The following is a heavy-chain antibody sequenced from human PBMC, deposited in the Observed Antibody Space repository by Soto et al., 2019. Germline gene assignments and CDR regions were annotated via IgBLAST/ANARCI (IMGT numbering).Heavy chain of an antibody. CDR3: GNTPRRGGFDS. D-gene: IGHD1-1*01. V-gene: IGHV3-72*01. CDR1: GFTFSDHY. J-gene: IGHJ4*02. CDR2: TRNKANSYTT. Sequence: GGSLRLSCAASGFTFSDHYMDWVRQAPGKGLEWVGRTRNKANSYTTEYAASVKGRFTISRDDSKNSLYLQMNSLKTEDTAVYYCGNTPRRGGFDSWGQGTVVTVSS.